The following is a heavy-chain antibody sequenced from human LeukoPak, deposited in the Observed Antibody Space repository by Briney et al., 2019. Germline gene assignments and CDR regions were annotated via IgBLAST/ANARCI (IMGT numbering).Heavy chain of an antibody. CDR1: GYTFTSYY. V-gene: IGHV1-46*01. CDR2: INPSGGST. Sequence: ASVKVSCKASGYTFTSYYMHWVRHAPGQGLEWMGIINPSGGSTSYAQKFQGRVTMTRDTSTSTVYMELSSLRSEDTAVYYCARAPGRYGSGSFFDYWGQGTLVTVSS. CDR3: ARAPGRYGSGSFFDY. J-gene: IGHJ4*02. D-gene: IGHD3-10*01.